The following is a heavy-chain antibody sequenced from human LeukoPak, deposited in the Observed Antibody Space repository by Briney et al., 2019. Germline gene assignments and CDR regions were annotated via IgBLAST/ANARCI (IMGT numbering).Heavy chain of an antibody. CDR3: AQGYGNGWYPH. CDR1: GFSVSTSG. J-gene: IGHJ4*02. Sequence: GGSLWLSCTVSGFSVSTSGMSWVRQAQGKGLQTISAISVEGESAYYADSVKGRFTISRDNSKNTLYLQMNSLRVEDTAVYFCAQGYGNGWYPHWGQGSLVSVSS. CDR2: ISVEGESA. V-gene: IGHV3-23*01. D-gene: IGHD6-19*01.